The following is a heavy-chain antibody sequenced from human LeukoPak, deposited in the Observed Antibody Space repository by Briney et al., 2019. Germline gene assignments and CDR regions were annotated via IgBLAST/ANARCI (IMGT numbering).Heavy chain of an antibody. CDR1: GLILGNYA. D-gene: IGHD6-6*01. CDR3: ARDRRISSMAPRSFDY. J-gene: IGHJ4*02. V-gene: IGHV3-23*01. Sequence: GGSLRLSCTASGLILGNYAMGWVRQAPGKGLEWVSGISGRGGTTYYPDFVKGRFTISRDNSKNTVDLQMNNLRVEDTAIYFCARDRRISSMAPRSFDYWGQGILVTVSS. CDR2: ISGRGGTT.